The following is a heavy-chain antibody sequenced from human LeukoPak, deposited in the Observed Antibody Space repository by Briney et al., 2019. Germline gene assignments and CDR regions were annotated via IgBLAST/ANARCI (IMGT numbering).Heavy chain of an antibody. V-gene: IGHV1-46*01. CDR1: GYTFTGYY. CDR2: INPSGGST. J-gene: IGHJ4*02. Sequence: GASVKVSCKASGYTFTGYYMHWVRQAPGQGLEWMGIINPSGGSTSYAQKFQGRVTMTRDTSTSTVYMELSSLRSEDTAVYYCARDDIAAAGYDYWGQGTLVTVSS. CDR3: ARDDIAAAGYDY. D-gene: IGHD6-13*01.